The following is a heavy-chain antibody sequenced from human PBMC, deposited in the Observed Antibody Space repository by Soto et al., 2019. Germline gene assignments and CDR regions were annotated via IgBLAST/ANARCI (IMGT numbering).Heavy chain of an antibody. D-gene: IGHD6-13*01. V-gene: IGHV4-59*01. CDR3: ARAGDSSSWYHFDY. CDR1: GGSISSYY. Sequence: SETLSLTCTVSGGSISSYYWSWIRQPPGKGLEWSGYIYYSGSTNYNPSLKSRVTISVDTSKNQFSLKLSSVTAADTAVYYCARAGDSSSWYHFDYWGQGTLVTVS. J-gene: IGHJ4*02. CDR2: IYYSGST.